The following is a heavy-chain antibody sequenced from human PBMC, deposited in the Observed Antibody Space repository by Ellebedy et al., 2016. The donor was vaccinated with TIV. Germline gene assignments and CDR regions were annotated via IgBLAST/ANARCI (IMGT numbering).Heavy chain of an antibody. CDR3: ASRDPGIAVAGTADLWIWDY. Sequence: ASVKVSCKASGYTFTSYYMHWVRQAPGQGLEWMGIINPSGGSTSYAQKFQGRVTMTRDTSTSTVYMELSRLRSDDTAVYYCASRDPGIAVAGTADLWIWDYWGQGTLVTVSS. J-gene: IGHJ4*02. CDR1: GYTFTSYY. D-gene: IGHD6-19*01. CDR2: INPSGGST. V-gene: IGHV1-46*01.